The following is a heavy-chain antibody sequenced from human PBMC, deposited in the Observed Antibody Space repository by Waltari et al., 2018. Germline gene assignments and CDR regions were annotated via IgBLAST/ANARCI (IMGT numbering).Heavy chain of an antibody. Sequence: QLQLQESGPGLVKPSETLSLTCTVSGGSISSSSYYWGWIRQPPGKGLEWIGSIYYIGSTYYNPSLKSRVTISVDTSKNQFSLKLSSVTAADTAVYYCARHDGGYSTLSAFDIWGQGTMVTVSS. CDR3: ARHDGGYSTLSAFDI. J-gene: IGHJ3*02. V-gene: IGHV4-39*01. D-gene: IGHD3-10*01. CDR1: GGSISSSSYY. CDR2: IYYIGST.